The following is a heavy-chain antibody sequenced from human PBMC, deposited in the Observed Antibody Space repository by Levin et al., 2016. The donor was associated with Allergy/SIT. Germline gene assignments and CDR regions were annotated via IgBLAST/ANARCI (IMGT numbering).Heavy chain of an antibody. CDR1: GGSISSGGYY. CDR2: IYYSGST. J-gene: IGHJ6*02. D-gene: IGHD5-12*01. CDR3: ARDRATANYYYGMDV. Sequence: SETLSLTCTVSGGSISSGGYYWSWIRQHPGKGLEWIGYIYYSGSTYYNPSLKSRVTISVDTSKNQFSLKLSSVTAADTAVYYCARDRATANYYYGMDVWGQGTTVTVSS. V-gene: IGHV4-31*03.